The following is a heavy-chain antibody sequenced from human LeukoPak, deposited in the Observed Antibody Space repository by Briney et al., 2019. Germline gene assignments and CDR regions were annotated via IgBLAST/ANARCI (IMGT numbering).Heavy chain of an antibody. D-gene: IGHD1-14*01. Sequence: PGGSLRLSCAASGFTFSGYAMHWVRQAPGKGLEWVAVISYDGSNKYYADSVKGRFTISRDNSKNTLYLQMNSLRAEDTAVYYCAREVTAIDYWGQGTLVTVSS. V-gene: IGHV3-30*04. CDR2: ISYDGSNK. J-gene: IGHJ4*02. CDR3: AREVTAIDY. CDR1: GFTFSGYA.